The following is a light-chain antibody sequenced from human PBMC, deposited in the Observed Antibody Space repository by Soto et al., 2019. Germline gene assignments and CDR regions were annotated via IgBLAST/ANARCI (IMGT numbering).Light chain of an antibody. Sequence: EIVLTQSPGTLSLSPGERATLSCRASQSVSSSYLAWYQQKPGQAPRLLIYGASSRATGIPDRFSGGGSGTEFTLTISSLQSEDFAVYYCQQYNNWPSFGGGTKVDIK. J-gene: IGKJ4*01. CDR1: QSVSSSY. V-gene: IGKV3-20*01. CDR3: QQYNNWPS. CDR2: GAS.